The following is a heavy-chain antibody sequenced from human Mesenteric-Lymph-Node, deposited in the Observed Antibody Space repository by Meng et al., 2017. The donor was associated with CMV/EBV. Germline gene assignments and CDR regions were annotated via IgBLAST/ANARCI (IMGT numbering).Heavy chain of an antibody. D-gene: IGHD3-10*01. Sequence: SETLSLTCTVSGGSISLYYWSWIRQAPGKGLEWIGYIYYDGSTNYNPSLKSRVTISLDASKNKFSLKLRSVTAADTAVYYCARLTPHGGDYWGQGTLVTVSS. CDR1: GGSISLYY. V-gene: IGHV4-59*01. CDR2: IYYDGST. CDR3: ARLTPHGGDY. J-gene: IGHJ4*02.